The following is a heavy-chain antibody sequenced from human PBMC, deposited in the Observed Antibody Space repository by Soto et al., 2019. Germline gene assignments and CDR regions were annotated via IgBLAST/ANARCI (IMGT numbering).Heavy chain of an antibody. V-gene: IGHV4-39*01. J-gene: IGHJ4*02. CDR1: GDSIRISGYY. CDR3: ARHPATGYTSGWLRLYSFEY. D-gene: IGHD6-19*01. CDR2: IYHNGNT. Sequence: QLQLQESGPGLVKPSETLSLTCNVSGDSIRISGYYWAWIRQPPGKGLEWIGSIYHNGNTDYNPSLKSRVTISIDTSKFQFSLQLTSVTAADTAVYYCARHPATGYTSGWLRLYSFEYWGQGTLVTVSS.